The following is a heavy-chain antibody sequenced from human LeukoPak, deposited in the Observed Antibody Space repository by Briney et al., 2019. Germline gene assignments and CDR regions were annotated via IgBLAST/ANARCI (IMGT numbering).Heavy chain of an antibody. D-gene: IGHD3-16*01. CDR3: AKNLGWYVWSYGMDV. V-gene: IGHV3-23*01. J-gene: IGHJ6*02. CDR2: ISGSGGST. CDR1: GFTFCSYA. Sequence: GRSLRLSCAASGFTFCSYAMSWVRQAPGKGLEWVSAISGSGGSTYYADSVKGRFTISRDNSKNTLYLQMNSLRAEDTAVYYCAKNLGWYVWSYGMDVWGQGTTVTVSS.